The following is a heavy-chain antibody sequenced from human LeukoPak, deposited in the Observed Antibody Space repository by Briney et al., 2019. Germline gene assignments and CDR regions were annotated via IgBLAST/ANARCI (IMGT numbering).Heavy chain of an antibody. D-gene: IGHD2-8*01. Sequence: PSETLSLTCAVSGGSISSGGYSWSWIRQPPGKGLEWIGYIYHSGSTYYNPSLKSRVTISVDRSKNQFSLKLSSVTAADTAVCYCSGNGVYDAFDIWGQGTMVTVSS. V-gene: IGHV4-30-2*01. CDR2: IYHSGST. CDR1: GGSISSGGYS. J-gene: IGHJ3*02. CDR3: SGNGVYDAFDI.